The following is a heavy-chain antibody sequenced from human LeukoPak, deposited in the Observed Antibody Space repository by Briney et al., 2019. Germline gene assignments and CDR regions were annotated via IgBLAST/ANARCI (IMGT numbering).Heavy chain of an antibody. Sequence: ASVKVSCKASGYTFTSYGISWVRQAPGQGLEWMGWISAYNVNANFAQKLQGRVTMTTDTSTNTAYMELRGLRSDDTAVYYCASWAGYCSSNNCYATSLDYWGQGTLVTVSA. V-gene: IGHV1-18*01. J-gene: IGHJ4*02. CDR2: ISAYNVNA. CDR3: ASWAGYCSSNNCYATSLDY. D-gene: IGHD2-2*01. CDR1: GYTFTSYG.